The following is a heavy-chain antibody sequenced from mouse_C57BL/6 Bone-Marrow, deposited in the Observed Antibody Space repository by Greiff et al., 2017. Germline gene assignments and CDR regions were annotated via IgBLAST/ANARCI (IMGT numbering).Heavy chain of an antibody. D-gene: IGHD3-2*02. V-gene: IGHV1-81*01. CDR1: GYTFTSYG. CDR3: ARQLRLRRKGAMDY. CDR2: IYPRSGNT. J-gene: IGHJ4*01. Sequence: QVQLQQSGAELARPGASVKLSCKASGYTFTSYGISWVKQRTGQGLEWIGEIYPRSGNTYYNAKFQGKATLTADKSSSTAYMELRSLTSEDSAVYFCARQLRLRRKGAMDYWGQGTSVTVSS.